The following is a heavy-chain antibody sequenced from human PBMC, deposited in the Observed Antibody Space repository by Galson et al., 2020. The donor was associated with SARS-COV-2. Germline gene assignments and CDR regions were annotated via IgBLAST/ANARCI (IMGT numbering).Heavy chain of an antibody. CDR1: GFTFSSYA. D-gene: IGHD5-18*01. J-gene: IGHJ6*02. Sequence: TGGSLRLSCAASGFTFSSYAMHWVRQAPGKGLEWVAVISYDGSNKYYADSVKGRFTISRDNSKNTLYLQMNSLRAEDTAVYYCARDQAWIQXXXGXDVWGQGTTVTVSS. CDR2: ISYDGSNK. V-gene: IGHV3-30-3*01. CDR3: ARDQAWIQXXXGXDV.